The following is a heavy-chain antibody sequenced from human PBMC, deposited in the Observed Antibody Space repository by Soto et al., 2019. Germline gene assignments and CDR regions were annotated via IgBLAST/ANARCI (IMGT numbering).Heavy chain of an antibody. Sequence: EVQLVESGGGLVQPGGSLRLSCAAAGFTISDYYMDWVRQAPGMGLEWVARTRNKVNSYTTEYAASVKGRFTISRGGSENSVYLLMNSLKTEDTAVDYCARGGMTDWRYFDSWGQGTLVTVSS. V-gene: IGHV3-72*01. CDR1: GFTISDYY. CDR3: ARGGMTDWRYFDS. CDR2: TRNKVNSYTT. D-gene: IGHD1-1*01. J-gene: IGHJ4*02.